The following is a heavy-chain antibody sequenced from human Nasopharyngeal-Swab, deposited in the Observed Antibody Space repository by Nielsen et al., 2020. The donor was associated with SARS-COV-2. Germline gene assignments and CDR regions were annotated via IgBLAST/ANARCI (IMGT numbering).Heavy chain of an antibody. CDR3: AREVVGGLVDS. V-gene: IGHV4-59*12. CDR2: ISYSVIT. CDR1: GDSISRYY. J-gene: IGHJ4*02. D-gene: IGHD1-26*01. Sequence: SCTVSGDSISRYYWGWIRQPPGKGLERIGDISYSVITHYNASLKSRVTISLDTSKNQFSLKLSSVTAADTGVYYCAREVVGGLVDSWGQGILVTVSS.